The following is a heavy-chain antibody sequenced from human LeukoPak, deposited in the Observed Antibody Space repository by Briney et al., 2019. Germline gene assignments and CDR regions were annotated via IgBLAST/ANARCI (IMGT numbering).Heavy chain of an antibody. V-gene: IGHV1-18*04. Sequence: ASVKVSCKASGYTLTDHHLIWVRPAPGQGLEWMGWISVDNGRTNYAPKVQGRVTMTADTSTSTAYMELRNLRPDDTAVYYCARCGYSSGWYCGIDDWGQGTLVTVSS. CDR3: ARCGYSSGWYCGIDD. J-gene: IGHJ4*02. CDR2: ISVDNGRT. D-gene: IGHD6-13*01. CDR1: GYTLTDHH.